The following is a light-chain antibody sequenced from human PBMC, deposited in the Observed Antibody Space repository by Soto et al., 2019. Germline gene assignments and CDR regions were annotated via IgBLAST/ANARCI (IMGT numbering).Light chain of an antibody. CDR1: QSINRN. CDR2: GAS. V-gene: IGKV3-15*01. J-gene: IGKJ1*01. CDR3: QQYNNWPQT. Sequence: EIVMTQSPATLSVSPGERATLSCRASQSINRNLAWYQQKPGQAPRLLMYGASTRATGIPARFSGSGSGTECTLTISSLQSEDFAVYYCQQYNNWPQTFGQGTKVEIK.